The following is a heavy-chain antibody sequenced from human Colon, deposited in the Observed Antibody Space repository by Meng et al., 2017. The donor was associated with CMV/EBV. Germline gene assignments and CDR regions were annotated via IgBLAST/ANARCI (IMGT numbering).Heavy chain of an antibody. J-gene: IGHJ4*02. V-gene: IGHV3-30-3*01. CDR3: ARGRAACSGIACYSYFDF. Sequence: GESLKISCVASGFDLSRYAIHWVRQAPDKGLEWVALLSYDGSKKYYAESVKGRLTLSRDTSKNTVYLQMDSLTADDTSVFYCARGRAACSGIACYSYFDFWGQGTLVTVSS. D-gene: IGHD5-18*01. CDR1: GFDLSRYA. CDR2: LSYDGSKK.